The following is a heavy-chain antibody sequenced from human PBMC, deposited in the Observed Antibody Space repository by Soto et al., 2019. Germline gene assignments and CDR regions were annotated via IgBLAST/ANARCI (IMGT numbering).Heavy chain of an antibody. D-gene: IGHD1-7*01. CDR3: ARDNSLNWNYHRSRKHPPLLAFDI. CDR1: GGTFSSYA. CDR2: IIPIFGTA. J-gene: IGHJ3*02. V-gene: IGHV1-69*06. Sequence: ASVKVSCKASGGTFSSYAISWVRQAPGQGLEWMGGIIPIFGTANYAQKFQGRVTITADKSTSTAYMELSSLRSEDTAVYYCARDNSLNWNYHRSRKHPPLLAFDIWGQGTMVTVSS.